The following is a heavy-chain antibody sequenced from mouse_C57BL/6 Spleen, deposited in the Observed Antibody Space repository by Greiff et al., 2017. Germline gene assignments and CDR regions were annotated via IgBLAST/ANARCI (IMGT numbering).Heavy chain of an antibody. CDR1: GYSFTDYN. CDR2: INPNYGTT. D-gene: IGHD6-1*01. V-gene: IGHV1-39*01. CDR3: AIARSGSYYYAIDY. J-gene: IGHJ4*01. Sequence: EVQLQQSGPELVKPGASVKISCKASGYSFTDYNMNWVKQSNGKSLEWIGVINPNYGTTSYNQKFKGKATLTVDQSSSTAYMQLNSLTSEDSAVYDCAIARSGSYYYAIDYWGQGTSVTVSS.